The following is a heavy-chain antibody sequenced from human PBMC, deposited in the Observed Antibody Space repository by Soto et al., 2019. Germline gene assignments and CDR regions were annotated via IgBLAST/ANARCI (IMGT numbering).Heavy chain of an antibody. CDR2: INPNSGGT. D-gene: IGHD1-26*01. CDR3: ARAGGGCYYEAFDI. J-gene: IGHJ3*02. V-gene: IGHV1-2*04. Sequence: ASVKVSCKASGYTFTGYYMHWVRQAPGQGLEWMGWINPNSGGTNYAQKFQGWVTMTRDTSISTAFMELSRLRSDDTAVYYCARAGGGCYYEAFDIWGQGTMVTVSS. CDR1: GYTFTGYY.